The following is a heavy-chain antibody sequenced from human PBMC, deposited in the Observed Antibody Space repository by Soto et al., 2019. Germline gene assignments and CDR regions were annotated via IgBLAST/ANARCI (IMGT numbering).Heavy chain of an antibody. CDR2: TYYRSKWYN. Sequence: QTLSLTCAISGYSVSINSASWSCISQSASRCLEWLGRTYYRSKWYNDYAVSVRSRITISPDTSKNQFSLQLNSVTPEDAAVYYGARDHRGAKYGLDGWGQGTTATVSS. J-gene: IGHJ6*02. CDR3: ARDHRGAKYGLDG. CDR1: GYSVSINSAS. D-gene: IGHD1-26*01. V-gene: IGHV6-1*01.